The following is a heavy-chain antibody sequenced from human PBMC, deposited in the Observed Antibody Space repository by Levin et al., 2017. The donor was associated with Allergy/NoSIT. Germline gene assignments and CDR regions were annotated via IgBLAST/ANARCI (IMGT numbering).Heavy chain of an antibody. CDR2: ISYDGSNK. Sequence: GESLKISCAASGFTFSSYAMHWVRQAPGKGLEWVAVISYDGSNKYYADSVKGRFTISRDNSKNTLYLQMNSLRAEDTAVYYCARDPEWELPDYWGQGTLVTVSS. D-gene: IGHD1-26*01. J-gene: IGHJ4*02. CDR1: GFTFSSYA. CDR3: ARDPEWELPDY. V-gene: IGHV3-30*04.